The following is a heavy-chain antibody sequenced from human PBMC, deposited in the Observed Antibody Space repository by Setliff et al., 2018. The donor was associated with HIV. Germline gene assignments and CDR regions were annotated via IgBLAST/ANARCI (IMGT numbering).Heavy chain of an antibody. V-gene: IGHV1-69*13. CDR2: IIPIFGTA. Sequence: GASVKVSCKASGGTFSSYAINWVRQAPGQGLEWMGGIIPIFGTANYAQKFQGRVTITADESTSTAYMELSSLRSEDTAVYYCARDLMGARDYYGMDVWGQGTTVTVSS. CDR1: GGTFSSYA. CDR3: ARDLMGARDYYGMDV. J-gene: IGHJ6*02. D-gene: IGHD1-26*01.